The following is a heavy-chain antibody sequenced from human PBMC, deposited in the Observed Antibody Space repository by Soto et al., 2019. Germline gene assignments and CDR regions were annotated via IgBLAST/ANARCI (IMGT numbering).Heavy chain of an antibody. D-gene: IGHD3-22*01. J-gene: IGHJ4*02. V-gene: IGHV3-23*01. CDR1: GFTFSYYA. Sequence: EVQLLESGGGLVQPGGSLRLSCAASGFTFSYYAMSWVRQTPGTGLEWVSGISGGGGTTYYAASVKGRFTISRDNAKNSLYLQMNSLRAEDTAVYYCASLDSSRDYWGQGTLVTVSS. CDR3: ASLDSSRDY. CDR2: ISGGGGTT.